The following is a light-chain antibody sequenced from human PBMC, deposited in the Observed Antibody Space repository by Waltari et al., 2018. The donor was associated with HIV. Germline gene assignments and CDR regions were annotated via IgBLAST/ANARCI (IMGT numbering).Light chain of an antibody. Sequence: QSALTQPASVSGSPGQSITISCTGTSSHVGSYNLVSWYQQHPGIAPTVMIYEVSKRPSGVSNRFSGSKSGNTASLTISGLQAEDEADYYCCSYTGSNPFLLFGGGTKLTVL. CDR1: SSHVGSYNL. V-gene: IGLV2-23*02. CDR2: EVS. J-gene: IGLJ2*01. CDR3: CSYTGSNPFLL.